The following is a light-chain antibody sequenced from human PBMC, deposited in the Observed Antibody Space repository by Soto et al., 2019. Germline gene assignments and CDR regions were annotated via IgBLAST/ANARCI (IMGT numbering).Light chain of an antibody. CDR1: RSITNW. CDR2: KAS. Sequence: DIQMTQSPSTLSASVVDRVTITCRASRSITNWLAWFQQKPGKAPKLLIYKASDLESGVPSRFSGGGSGTEFSLTVSALQPDDVATYYCQQYNSYPYTFGQGTRLEIK. V-gene: IGKV1-5*03. J-gene: IGKJ5*01. CDR3: QQYNSYPYT.